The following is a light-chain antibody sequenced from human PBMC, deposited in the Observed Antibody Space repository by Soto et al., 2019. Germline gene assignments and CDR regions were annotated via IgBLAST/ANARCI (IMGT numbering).Light chain of an antibody. J-gene: IGLJ3*02. CDR3: SSYTSSSTSRV. V-gene: IGLV2-14*01. CDR2: DVS. CDR1: SSDVGGYNY. Sequence: QSVLTQPASVSGSPGQSITISCTGTSSDVGGYNYVSWYQQHPGKAPKLMIYDVSNRPSGVSNRFSGSKSGNTASLTIYGLQAEDEADYYCSSYTSSSTSRVFGGGTKLTVL.